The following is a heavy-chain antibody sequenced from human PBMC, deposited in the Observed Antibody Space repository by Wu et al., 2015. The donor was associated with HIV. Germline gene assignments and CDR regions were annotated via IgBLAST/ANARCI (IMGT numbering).Heavy chain of an antibody. Sequence: QVQLVQSGAEVKKPGASVKVSCKASGYTFTSYYMHWVRQAPGQGLEWMGIINPSGGSTSYAQKFQGRVTMTRDTPTSTVYMELSSLRSEDTAVYYCARGQDGVVVTATLGVVDIWGQGTMGHRSLQ. J-gene: IGHJ3*02. CDR2: INPSGGST. CDR1: GYTFTSYY. D-gene: IGHD2-21*02. V-gene: IGHV1-46*01. CDR3: ARGQDGVVVTATLGVVDI.